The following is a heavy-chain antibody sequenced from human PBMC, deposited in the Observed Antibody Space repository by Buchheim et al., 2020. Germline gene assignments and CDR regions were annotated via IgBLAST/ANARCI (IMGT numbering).Heavy chain of an antibody. J-gene: IGHJ4*02. D-gene: IGHD4-11*01. CDR3: ARETGAYSV. CDR2: INQDGSEK. CDR1: GFTSSSSW. Sequence: EVQLVESGGGLVQPGGSLRLSCSASGFTSSSSWMAWVRQAPGKGLEWVANINQDGSEKNYVDSVKGRFTISRDKAKNSLYLQMNSLRAEDTAVYYCARETGAYSVWGQGTL. V-gene: IGHV3-7*01.